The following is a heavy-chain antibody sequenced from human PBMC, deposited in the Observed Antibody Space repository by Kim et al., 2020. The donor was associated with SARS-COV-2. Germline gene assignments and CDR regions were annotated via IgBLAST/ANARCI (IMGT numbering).Heavy chain of an antibody. J-gene: IGHJ6*03. Sequence: ASVKVSCKASGYTFTGYYMHWVRQAPGQGLEWMGWINPNSGGTNYAQKFQGWVTMTRDTSISTAYMELSRLRSDDTAVYYCARDGGYCSGGSCYSAFPYYYYYYMDVWGKGTTVTVSS. V-gene: IGHV1-2*04. CDR2: INPNSGGT. CDR1: GYTFTGYY. D-gene: IGHD2-15*01. CDR3: ARDGGYCSGGSCYSAFPYYYYYYMDV.